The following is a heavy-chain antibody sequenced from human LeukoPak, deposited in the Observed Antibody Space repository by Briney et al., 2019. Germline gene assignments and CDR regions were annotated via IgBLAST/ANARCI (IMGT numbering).Heavy chain of an antibody. Sequence: VASVKVSCKVSGYTLTELSMHWVRQAPGKGLEWMGGFDPEDGETIYAQKFQGRVTMTEDTSTDTAYTELSSLRSEDTAVYYCATGIGFALNWFDPWGQGTLVTVSS. D-gene: IGHD2-2*03. CDR1: GYTLTELS. CDR2: FDPEDGET. J-gene: IGHJ5*02. CDR3: ATGIGFALNWFDP. V-gene: IGHV1-24*01.